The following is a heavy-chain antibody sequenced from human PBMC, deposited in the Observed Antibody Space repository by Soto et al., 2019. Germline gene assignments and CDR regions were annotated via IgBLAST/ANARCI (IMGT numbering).Heavy chain of an antibody. CDR3: ARDVGLYYYGSGSSYSSYYFDY. Sequence: QVQLQESGPGLVKPSQTLSLTCTVSGGSISSGGYYWSWIRQHPGKGLEWIGYIYYSGSTYYNPSLKSRVTISVDTSKNQFSLKLSSVTAADTAVYYCARDVGLYYYGSGSSYSSYYFDYWGQGTLVTVSS. CDR1: GGSISSGGYY. J-gene: IGHJ4*02. D-gene: IGHD3-10*01. CDR2: IYYSGST. V-gene: IGHV4-31*03.